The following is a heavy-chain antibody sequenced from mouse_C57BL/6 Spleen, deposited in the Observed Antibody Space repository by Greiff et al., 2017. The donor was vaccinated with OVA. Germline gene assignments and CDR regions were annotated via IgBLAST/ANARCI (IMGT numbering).Heavy chain of an antibody. CDR1: GYTFTSYW. D-gene: IGHD1-1*01. CDR3: ARVYGSSYDYFDY. J-gene: IGHJ2*01. Sequence: QVQLKQPGAELVMPGASVKLSCKASGYTFTSYWMHWVKQRPGQGLEWIGEIDPSDSYTNYNQKFKGKSTLTVDKSSSTAYMQLSSLTSEDSAVYYCARVYGSSYDYFDYWGQGTTLTVSS. CDR2: IDPSDSYT. V-gene: IGHV1-69*01.